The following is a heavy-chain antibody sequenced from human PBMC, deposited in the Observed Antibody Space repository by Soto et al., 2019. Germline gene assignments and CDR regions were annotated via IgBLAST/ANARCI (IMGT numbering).Heavy chain of an antibody. Sequence: GGSLRLSCAASGFTFETSWMTWVRQAPGKGLEWVANIKQDGSEKYYVDSVKGRFTISRDNAKNSLYLQMNSLRVEDTAVYFCVRERISSWGQGSLVTGSA. J-gene: IGHJ4*02. CDR1: GFTFETSW. CDR2: IKQDGSEK. CDR3: VRERISS. V-gene: IGHV3-7*01.